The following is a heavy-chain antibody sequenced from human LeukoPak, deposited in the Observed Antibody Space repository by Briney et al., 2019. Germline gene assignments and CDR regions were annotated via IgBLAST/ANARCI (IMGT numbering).Heavy chain of an antibody. V-gene: IGHV4-39*01. CDR1: GGSISSSSYY. CDR2: IYYSGST. D-gene: IGHD4-17*01. CDR3: ARHQGNYGDYYYYMDV. J-gene: IGHJ6*03. Sequence: SETLSLTCTVSGGSISSSSYYWGWIRQPPGKGLEWIASIYYSGSTYYNPSLKRRVTISLDTSKNQFSLKLTSVTAADTAMYYCARHQGNYGDYYYYMDVWGKGTTVTVSS.